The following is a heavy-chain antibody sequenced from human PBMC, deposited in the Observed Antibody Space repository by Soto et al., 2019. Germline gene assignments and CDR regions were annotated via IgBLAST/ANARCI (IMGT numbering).Heavy chain of an antibody. CDR1: GFNFNTYC. CDR3: AKSPNFYCSSPNCYKYYFDY. CDR2: ISNDGSDK. V-gene: IGHV3-30*18. D-gene: IGHD2-2*02. Sequence: QDHLVESGGGGVQPWTSLRLPLAGSGFNFNTYCMHLGRQASGQGPEWVAVISNDGSDKFYADSVKGRFTISRDNSKNTLYLQMSSLRPEDTAIYYCAKSPNFYCSSPNCYKYYFDYWGQGTLVTVSS. J-gene: IGHJ4*02.